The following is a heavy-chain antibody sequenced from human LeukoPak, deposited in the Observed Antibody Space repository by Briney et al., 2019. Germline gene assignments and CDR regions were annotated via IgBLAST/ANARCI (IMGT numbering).Heavy chain of an antibody. CDR1: GYSFTSYW. D-gene: IGHD6-13*01. J-gene: IGHJ4*02. Sequence: GESLKISCKGSGYSFTSYWIGWVRQMPGKGLEWMGIIYPGDSDTRYSPSFQGQVTISADKSISTAYMELSRLRSDDTAVYYCARGDSSSWSRWYYFDYWGQGTLVTVSS. V-gene: IGHV5-51*01. CDR3: ARGDSSSWSRWYYFDY. CDR2: IYPGDSDT.